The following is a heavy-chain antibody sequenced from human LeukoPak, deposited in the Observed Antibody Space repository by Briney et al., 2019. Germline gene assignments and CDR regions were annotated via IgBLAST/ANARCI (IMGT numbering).Heavy chain of an antibody. J-gene: IGHJ4*02. CDR3: AKDRSGSYYVYDH. CDR1: GFTFSGYA. Sequence: GGSLRLYCAASGFTFSGYATSWVRQAPGKGLEWVSAISGSRGSTHYADSVKGRFTISRDISKNTLYLQMNSLRAEDTAIYYCAKDRSGSYYVYDHWGQGTLVTVSS. CDR2: ISGSRGST. D-gene: IGHD1-26*01. V-gene: IGHV3-23*01.